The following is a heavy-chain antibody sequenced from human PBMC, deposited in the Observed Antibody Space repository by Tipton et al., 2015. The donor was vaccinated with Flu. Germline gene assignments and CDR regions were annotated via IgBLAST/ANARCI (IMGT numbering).Heavy chain of an antibody. Sequence: TLSLTCAVSTYSISSAYYCGWIRQPPGKGLEWIGCISHSGRTYYNPSLKSRVTISVDMAKNQFSQRLSSVTAADTAVYYCARTTYYYGSGSSDYWGQGTLVTVSS. V-gene: IGHV4-38-2*01. CDR3: ARTTYYYGSGSSDY. CDR2: ISHSGRT. D-gene: IGHD3-10*01. CDR1: TYSISSAYY. J-gene: IGHJ4*02.